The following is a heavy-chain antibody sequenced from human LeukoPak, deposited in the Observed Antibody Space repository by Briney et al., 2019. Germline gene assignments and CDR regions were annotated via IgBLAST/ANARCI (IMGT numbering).Heavy chain of an antibody. CDR2: IYSGGST. V-gene: IGHV3-66*02. CDR1: GFTVSSDY. CDR3: ALAAAGILAFDI. D-gene: IGHD6-13*01. J-gene: IGHJ3*02. Sequence: AGGSLRLSCLASGFTVSSDYMSWVRQAPGKGLEWVSVIYSGGSTYYADSVKGRFTISRDNSKNTLYLQMNSLRAEDTAVYYCALAAAGILAFDIWGQGTMVTVSS.